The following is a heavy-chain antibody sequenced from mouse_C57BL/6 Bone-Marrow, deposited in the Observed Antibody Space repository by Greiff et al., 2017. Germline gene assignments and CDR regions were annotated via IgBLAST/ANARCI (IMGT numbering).Heavy chain of an antibody. D-gene: IGHD1-1*01. V-gene: IGHV7-3*01. CDR2: IRNKANGYTT. J-gene: IGHJ3*01. CDR1: GFTFTDYY. CDR3: ASHNYDGSSPFAY. Sequence: EVQLQESGGGLVQPGGSLSLSCAASGFTFTDYYMSWVRQPPGKALEWLGFIRNKANGYTTEYSASVKVRFTISRDNSQSILYLQMNALRAEDSATYYCASHNYDGSSPFAYWGQGTLVTVSA.